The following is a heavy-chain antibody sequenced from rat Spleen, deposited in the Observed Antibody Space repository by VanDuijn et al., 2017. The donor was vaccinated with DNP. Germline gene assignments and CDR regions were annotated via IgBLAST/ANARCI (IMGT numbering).Heavy chain of an antibody. Sequence: EVQLVESGGGLVQPGNSLKLSCATSGFTFSTAWMYWYRQFPEKRLEWVARIKAKSNNYATDYTESVKGRFTISRDDSRSSIYLQMNNLKEEGTSIYYCGCDYYDGASYVMDGWGQGTSVTVSS. J-gene: IGHJ4*01. V-gene: IGHV6-6*01. D-gene: IGHD1-12*02. CDR1: GFTFSTAW. CDR2: IKAKSNNYAT. CDR3: GCDYYDGASYVMDG.